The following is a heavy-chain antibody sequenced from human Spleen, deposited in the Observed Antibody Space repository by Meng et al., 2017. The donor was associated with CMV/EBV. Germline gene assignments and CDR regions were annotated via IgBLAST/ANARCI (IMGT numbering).Heavy chain of an antibody. CDR1: AGSISSSNL. CDR3: ARIERRRILKYCGSDCSTTDY. D-gene: IGHD2-21*02. J-gene: IGHJ4*02. V-gene: IGHV4-4*02. Sequence: QVQLQESGPGLVKPSGTLSLNCAVSAGSISSSNLWTWVRQVPGKGLEWIGEIYHSGSTNYNPSLKSRVTISVDKFKNQFSLKLGSVTAADTAVYYCARIERRRILKYCGSDCSTTDYWGQGTLVTVSS. CDR2: IYHSGST.